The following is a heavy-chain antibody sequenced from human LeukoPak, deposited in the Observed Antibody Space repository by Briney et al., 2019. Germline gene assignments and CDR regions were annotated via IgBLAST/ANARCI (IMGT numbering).Heavy chain of an antibody. D-gene: IGHD3-3*01. CDR1: GFTFSSYA. CDR2: ISGSGGST. J-gene: IGHJ4*02. V-gene: IGHV3-23*01. Sequence: GGSLRLSCAASGFTFSSYAMSWVRQAPGKGLEWVSAISGSGGSTYYADSVKGRFTISRDNSKNTLYLQMNSLRAEDTAVYYCRALTIFGVVTISFDYWGQGTPVTVSS. CDR3: RALTIFGVVTISFDY.